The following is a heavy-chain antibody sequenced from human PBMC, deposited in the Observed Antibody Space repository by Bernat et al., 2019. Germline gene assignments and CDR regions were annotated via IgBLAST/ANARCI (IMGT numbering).Heavy chain of an antibody. D-gene: IGHD3-3*01. V-gene: IGHV3-30-3*01. CDR2: ISYDGSNK. CDR3: AREGYRIFGVVVDYYMDV. CDR1: GFTFSSYA. J-gene: IGHJ6*03. Sequence: QVQLLESGGGVVQPGRSLRLSCAASGFTFSSYAMHWVRQAPCKGLEWVAVISYDGSNKYYADSVKGRFTISRDNSKNTLYLQMNSLRAEDTAVYYCAREGYRIFGVVVDYYMDVWGKGTTVTVSS.